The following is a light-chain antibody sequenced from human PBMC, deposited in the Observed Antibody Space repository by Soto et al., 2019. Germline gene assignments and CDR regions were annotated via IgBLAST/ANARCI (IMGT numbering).Light chain of an antibody. CDR2: AAS. V-gene: IGKV1-6*02. CDR3: LQDFHFPLS. CDR1: QGIGND. Sequence: AIQMTQSPSSLSASVGDRVTITCRASQGIGNDLAWYQQKPGKAPKLLIYAASTLQSGVPSRFSGNGSGTDFTLTISSLQPGDLVSYYCLQDFHFPLSFGGGTKVEIK. J-gene: IGKJ4*01.